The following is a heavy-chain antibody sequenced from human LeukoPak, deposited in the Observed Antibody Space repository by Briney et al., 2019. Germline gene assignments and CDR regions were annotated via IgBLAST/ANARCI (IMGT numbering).Heavy chain of an antibody. CDR3: ARVATMVRVPLDALDI. CDR2: VSRSGSIR. J-gene: IGHJ3*02. V-gene: IGHV3-48*03. Sequence: PGGSLRLSCAISGFTFSACELTWVRQAPGKGLEWVSYVSRSGSIRYYADSVKGRFTISRDNAKNSLYLQMNSLRAEDTAVYYCARVATMVRVPLDALDIWGQGTMVSVSS. D-gene: IGHD3-10*01. CDR1: GFTFSACE.